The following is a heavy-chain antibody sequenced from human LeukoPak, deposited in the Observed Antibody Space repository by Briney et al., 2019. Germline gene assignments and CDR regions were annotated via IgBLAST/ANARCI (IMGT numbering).Heavy chain of an antibody. CDR2: TYYRSKWYN. CDR1: GDSVSSNSAA. Sequence: SQTLSLTCAISGDSVSSNSAAWNWIRQSPSRGLEWLGRTYYRSKWYNDYAVSVKSRITINPDTSKNQFSLQLNSVTPEDTAVYYCAKVFGRYSSGPELGYFDLWGRGTLVTVSS. J-gene: IGHJ2*01. CDR3: AKVFGRYSSGPELGYFDL. D-gene: IGHD6-19*01. V-gene: IGHV6-1*01.